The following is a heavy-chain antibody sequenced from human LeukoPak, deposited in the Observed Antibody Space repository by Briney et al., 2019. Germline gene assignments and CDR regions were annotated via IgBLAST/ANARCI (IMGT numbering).Heavy chain of an antibody. J-gene: IGHJ3*02. Sequence: PSETLSLTCTVSGGSISSTSYYWGWFRQPPGKGLEWIGTIYYSGSTYYDPSLMSRVTISVDTSKNQFSLKLSSVTAADTAVYYCARGGGSGSHYNDAFDIWGQGTMVTVSS. CDR2: IYYSGST. CDR3: ARGGGSGSHYNDAFDI. V-gene: IGHV4-39*01. D-gene: IGHD3-10*01. CDR1: GGSISSTSYY.